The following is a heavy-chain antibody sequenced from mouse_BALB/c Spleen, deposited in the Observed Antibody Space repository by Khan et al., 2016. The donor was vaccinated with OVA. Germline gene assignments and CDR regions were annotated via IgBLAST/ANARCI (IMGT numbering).Heavy chain of an antibody. J-gene: IGHJ2*01. Sequence: QVQLKESGPGLVAPLQSLSITCTASGFSLTSYGVHWVRQPLGKGLEWLGAIWAGGSPNYNSALRTRMSINKDNSNRQVFLKMNRLETDDTARYYCARLEDIWGKGTTLKVSA. D-gene: IGHD1-3*01. CDR2: IWAGGSP. CDR1: GFSLTSYG. CDR3: ARLEDI. V-gene: IGHV2-9*02.